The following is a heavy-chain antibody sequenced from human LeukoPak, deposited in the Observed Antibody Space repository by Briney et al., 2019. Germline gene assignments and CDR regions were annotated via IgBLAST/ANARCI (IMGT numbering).Heavy chain of an antibody. Sequence: SETLSLTCTVSGGSVNSGSYYWSWIRQPPGKGLEWIGYIYYSGTTNCNPSLKSRVTISVDTSKNQFSLKMSSVTAADTAVYYCARCSTFRYYYDSSGYCYWGQGTLVTVSS. CDR2: IYYSGTT. V-gene: IGHV4-61*01. CDR1: GGSVNSGSYY. J-gene: IGHJ4*02. CDR3: ARCSTFRYYYDSSGYCY. D-gene: IGHD3-22*01.